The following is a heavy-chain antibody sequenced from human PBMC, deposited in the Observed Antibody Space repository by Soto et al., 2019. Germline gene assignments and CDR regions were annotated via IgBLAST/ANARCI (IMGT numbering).Heavy chain of an antibody. J-gene: IGHJ4*02. V-gene: IGHV3-23*01. Sequence: DVQLLESGGGVVQSGGSLRLSCSASGFAFSDYSMHWVRQAPGKGPEWVSAISGGGGNTYHAGSVNGRFTISRDNSRNTLYLQMHSLRDDDTALYYCAKETYGSGWTLDSWGQGTRATVSS. CDR1: GFAFSDYS. CDR2: ISGGGGNT. D-gene: IGHD6-19*01. CDR3: AKETYGSGWTLDS.